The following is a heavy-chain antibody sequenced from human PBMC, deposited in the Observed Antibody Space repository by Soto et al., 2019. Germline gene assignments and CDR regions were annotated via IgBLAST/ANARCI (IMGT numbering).Heavy chain of an antibody. V-gene: IGHV3-23*01. J-gene: IGHJ4*02. CDR1: GFTFNNYA. CDR2: ITDSGDDT. Sequence: VQLLESGGGLVQPGGSLRLSCAASGFTFNNYAMGWVRQAPGKGLEWVSAITDSGDDTYYIDSVKGRFTISRDNSESTLYLQMNSLRAEDTAIYYCAKLGSSSCSPHYYFDYWGQGTLVTVSS. D-gene: IGHD3-22*01. CDR3: AKLGSSSCSPHYYFDY.